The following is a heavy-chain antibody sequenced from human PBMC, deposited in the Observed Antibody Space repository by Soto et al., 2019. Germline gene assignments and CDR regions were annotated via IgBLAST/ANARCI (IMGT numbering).Heavy chain of an antibody. D-gene: IGHD3-22*01. Sequence: ASVKVSCKASGYIFTTYAIHWVRQAPGQSLEWMGWINAGNGNTRYSQKFQGRVTIARDTSASTAYMELSSPRFEDTAVYYCARDLHYYDTPGYFLDSWGQGILVTVS. J-gene: IGHJ4*02. CDR2: INAGNGNT. CDR1: GYIFTTYA. V-gene: IGHV1-3*01. CDR3: ARDLHYYDTPGYFLDS.